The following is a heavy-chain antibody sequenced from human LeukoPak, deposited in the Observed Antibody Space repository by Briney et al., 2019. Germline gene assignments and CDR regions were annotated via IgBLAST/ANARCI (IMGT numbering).Heavy chain of an antibody. D-gene: IGHD2-15*01. V-gene: IGHV4-59*01. CDR2: VIDSDFNEANGDIT. Sequence: SETLSLTCTVSGASINKDYWAWIRQPPGRGLEWIGYVIDSDFNEANGDITNYNPSFETRVTTSRDTPKNQFSLKLSSMTAADTAIYYCVRASADSGGAFDVWGHGTVVTVSS. J-gene: IGHJ3*01. CDR1: GASINKDY. CDR3: VRASADSGGAFDV.